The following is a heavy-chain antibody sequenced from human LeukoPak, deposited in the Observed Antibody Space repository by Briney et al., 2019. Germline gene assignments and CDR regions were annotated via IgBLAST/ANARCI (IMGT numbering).Heavy chain of an antibody. CDR1: GGTFSSYA. Sequence: ASVKVSCKASGGTFSSYAISWVRQAPGQGLEWMGGIIPIFGTANYAQKFQGRVTITTDESTSTAYMELSSLRSEDTAVYYCARDYNPNYYDTSGYHKGFDPWGQGTLVTVSS. J-gene: IGHJ5*02. CDR3: ARDYNPNYYDTSGYHKGFDP. CDR2: IIPIFGTA. V-gene: IGHV1-69*05. D-gene: IGHD3-22*01.